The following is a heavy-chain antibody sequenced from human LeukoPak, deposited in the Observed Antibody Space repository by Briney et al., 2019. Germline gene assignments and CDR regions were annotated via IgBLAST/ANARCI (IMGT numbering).Heavy chain of an antibody. D-gene: IGHD6-13*01. CDR3: ARVRSSWRRLNFDY. V-gene: IGHV1-2*02. CDR2: INPNSGGT. Sequence: APVKVSCKASGYTFTGYYMHWVRQAPGQGLEWMGWINPNSGGTNYAQKFQGRVTMTRDTSISTAYMELSRLRSDDTAVYYCARVRSSWRRLNFDYWGQGTLVTVSS. CDR1: GYTFTGYY. J-gene: IGHJ4*02.